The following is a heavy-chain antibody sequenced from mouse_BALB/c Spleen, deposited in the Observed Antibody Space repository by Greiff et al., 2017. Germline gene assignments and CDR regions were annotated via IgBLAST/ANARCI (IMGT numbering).Heavy chain of an antibody. V-gene: IGHV2-9*02. J-gene: IGHJ3*01. CDR3: ARESMITSSFAY. CDR1: GFSLTSYG. D-gene: IGHD2-4*01. CDR2: IWAGGST. Sequence: VQGVESGPGLVAPSQSLSITCTVSGFSLTSYGVHWVRQPPGKGLEWLGVIWAGGSTNYNSALMSRLSISKDNSKSQVFLKMNSLQTDDTAMYYCARESMITSSFAYWGQGTLVTVSA.